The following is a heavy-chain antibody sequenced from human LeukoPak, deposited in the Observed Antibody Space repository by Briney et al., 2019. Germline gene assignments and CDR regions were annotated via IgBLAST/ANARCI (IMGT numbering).Heavy chain of an antibody. Sequence: GGSLRLSCAASGFTFSNYWVHWVRQAPGKGLVWVSRINRDGSTTKYADSVKGRFTVSRDNAKNTLNLQMNSLRAEGTAVYYCARDKKSGESSEIDYWGQGTLVTVSS. J-gene: IGHJ4*02. CDR2: INRDGSTT. V-gene: IGHV3-74*03. CDR3: ARDKKSGESSEIDY. CDR1: GFTFSNYW. D-gene: IGHD3-10*01.